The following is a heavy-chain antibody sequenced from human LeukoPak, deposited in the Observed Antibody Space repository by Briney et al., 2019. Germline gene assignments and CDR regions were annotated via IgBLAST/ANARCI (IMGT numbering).Heavy chain of an antibody. Sequence: SETLSLTCIVSGDSISSYYWSWLRQSPGKGLEWIGHIYHSGSTNYNPSLEGRITISVDTSKNQFSLRLRPVTAADTAVYYCARTGYRGFDYWGQGTLVTVSS. CDR1: GDSISSYY. V-gene: IGHV4-59*08. D-gene: IGHD6-13*01. CDR3: ARTGYRGFDY. J-gene: IGHJ4*02. CDR2: IYHSGST.